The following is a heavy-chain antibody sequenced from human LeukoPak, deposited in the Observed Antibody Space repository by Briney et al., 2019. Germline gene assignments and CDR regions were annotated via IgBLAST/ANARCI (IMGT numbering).Heavy chain of an antibody. CDR3: ARVPSRYYDYVWGSYRPTLFDY. CDR2: MNPNSGNT. V-gene: IGHV1-8*01. Sequence: GASVKVSCKASGYTFTSYDINWVRQATGQGLEWMGWMNPNSGNTGYAQKFQGRVTMTRNTSISTAYMELSSLRSEDTAVYYCARVPSRYYDYVWGSYRPTLFDYWGQGTLVTVSS. J-gene: IGHJ4*02. D-gene: IGHD3-16*02. CDR1: GYTFTSYD.